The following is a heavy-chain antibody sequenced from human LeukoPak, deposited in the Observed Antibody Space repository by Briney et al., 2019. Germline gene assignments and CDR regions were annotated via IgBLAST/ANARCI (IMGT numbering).Heavy chain of an antibody. CDR3: ARAGSGNVPSGSYFLHYYGMDV. D-gene: IGHD3-10*01. CDR1: GFTFSSYA. Sequence: GRSLRLSCAASGFTFSSYAIHWVRQAPGEGLERVARLSYYVSNKYYADSVKGRFTISRDNSKNTLYLQMNSLRAEDTAVYYCARAGSGNVPSGSYFLHYYGMDVWGQGTTVTVSS. J-gene: IGHJ6*02. V-gene: IGHV3-30-3*01. CDR2: LSYYVSNK.